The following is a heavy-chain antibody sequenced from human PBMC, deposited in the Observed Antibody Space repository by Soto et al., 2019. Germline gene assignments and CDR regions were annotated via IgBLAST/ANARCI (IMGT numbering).Heavy chain of an antibody. Sequence: GGSLRLSCAASGFTFSSYAMSWVRQAPGKGLEWVSAISGSGGSTYYADSVKGRFTISRDNSKNTLYLQMNSLRAEDTAVYYCAKGLGYCSGGSCYSLTFDYWGQGTLVTVSS. V-gene: IGHV3-23*01. D-gene: IGHD2-15*01. CDR3: AKGLGYCSGGSCYSLTFDY. J-gene: IGHJ4*02. CDR2: ISGSGGST. CDR1: GFTFSSYA.